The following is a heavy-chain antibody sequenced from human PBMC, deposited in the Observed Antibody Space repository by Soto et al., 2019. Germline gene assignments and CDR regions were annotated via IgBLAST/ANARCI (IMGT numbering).Heavy chain of an antibody. CDR2: IYSGGST. V-gene: IGHV3-53*01. D-gene: IGHD3-3*01. Sequence: GGSLRLSCEVSGFSVTANYMSWVRQAPEKGLEWVSVIYSGGSTYYVDSVKGRFSISRDISKNTLYLQMNSLRAEDTAVYYCARDNALTIFAIYGVDVWGQGTSVTVSS. J-gene: IGHJ6*02. CDR1: GFSVTANY. CDR3: ARDNALTIFAIYGVDV.